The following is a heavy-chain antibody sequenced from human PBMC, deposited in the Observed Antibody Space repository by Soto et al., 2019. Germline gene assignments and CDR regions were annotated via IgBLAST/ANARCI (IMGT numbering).Heavy chain of an antibody. V-gene: IGHV1-3*01. CDR3: ARDDSGFSGSHYIDYFNY. CDR1: GDTFTSYA. D-gene: IGHD1-26*01. CDR2: INAGNGNT. J-gene: IGHJ4*02. Sequence: ASVKVSCKASGDTFTSYAMHWVRQAPGQRLEWMGWINAGNGNTKYSQKFQGRVTFTRDTSAGTVYMQLSSLTSEDTAVYYCARDDSGFSGSHYIDYFNYWGQGALVTVSS.